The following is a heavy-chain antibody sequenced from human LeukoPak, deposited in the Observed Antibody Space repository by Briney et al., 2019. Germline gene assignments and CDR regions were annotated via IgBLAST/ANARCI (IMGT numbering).Heavy chain of an antibody. J-gene: IGHJ4*02. CDR1: GGSISTDY. V-gene: IGHV4-4*09. CDR3: ARHDAGIAARPFDN. D-gene: IGHD6-6*01. Sequence: SETLSLTCTVSGGSISTDYWSWIRRPPGKELEWVAYIHASGPTNYNPSLKSRITISVDTSKNQFSLQLSSVTAADTAVYYCARHDAGIAARPFDNWGQGTLVTVSS. CDR2: IHASGPT.